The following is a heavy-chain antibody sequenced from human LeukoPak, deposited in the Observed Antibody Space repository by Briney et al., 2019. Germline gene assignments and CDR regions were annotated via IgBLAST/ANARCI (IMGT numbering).Heavy chain of an antibody. CDR1: GFTFSSYG. D-gene: IGHD3-22*01. Sequence: GGSLRLSCAASGFTFSSYGMHWVRQAPGKGLEWVSAISGSGGSTYYADSVKGRFTISRDNSKNTLYLQMNSLRAEDTAVYYCAKFTMIVVVITHFDYWGQGTLVTVSS. CDR3: AKFTMIVVVITHFDY. V-gene: IGHV3-23*01. J-gene: IGHJ4*02. CDR2: ISGSGGST.